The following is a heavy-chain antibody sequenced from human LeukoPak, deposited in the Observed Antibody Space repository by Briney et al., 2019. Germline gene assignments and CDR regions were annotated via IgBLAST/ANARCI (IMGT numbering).Heavy chain of an antibody. CDR2: ISGRSSHI. J-gene: IGHJ1*01. D-gene: IGHD3-16*01. Sequence: GGSLRLSCSASGFSFSDYDMNWVRQAPGKGLEWISAISGRSSHIYYGESVKGRFTISRDNAKNSLYLQMDSLGVEDTAVYYCGRAFPPLRTSSAGDLWGQGTLVIVSS. CDR3: GRAFPPLRTSSAGDL. CDR1: GFSFSDYD. V-gene: IGHV3-21*01.